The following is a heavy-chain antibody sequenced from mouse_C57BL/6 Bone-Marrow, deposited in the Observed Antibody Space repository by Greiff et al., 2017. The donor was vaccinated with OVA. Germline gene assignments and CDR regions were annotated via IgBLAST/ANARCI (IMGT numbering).Heavy chain of an antibody. V-gene: IGHV1-54*01. Sequence: VMLVESGAELVRPGTSVKVSCKASGYAFTNYLIEWVKQRPGQGLEWIGVINPGSGGTNYNEKFKGKATLTADKSSSTAYMQLSSLTSEDSAVYFCARAGGLITTVVARDYAMDYWGQGTSVTVSS. CDR1: GYAFTNYL. J-gene: IGHJ4*01. CDR2: INPGSGGT. D-gene: IGHD1-1*01. CDR3: ARAGGLITTVVARDYAMDY.